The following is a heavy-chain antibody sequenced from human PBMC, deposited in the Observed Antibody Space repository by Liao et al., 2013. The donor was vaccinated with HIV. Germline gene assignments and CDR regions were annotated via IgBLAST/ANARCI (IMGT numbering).Heavy chain of an antibody. V-gene: IGHV4-59*01. D-gene: IGHD3-10*01. CDR2: IYYSGST. CDR1: GGSISSYY. Sequence: QVQLQESGPGLVKPSETLSLTCTVSGGSISSYYWSWIRQPAGKGLEWIGYIYYSGSTNYNPSLKSRVTISVDTSKNQFSLKLRSVTAADTAVYYCARVSRAPGGSGSYTYFDYWGQGTLVTVSS. J-gene: IGHJ4*02. CDR3: ARVSRAPGGSGSYTYFDY.